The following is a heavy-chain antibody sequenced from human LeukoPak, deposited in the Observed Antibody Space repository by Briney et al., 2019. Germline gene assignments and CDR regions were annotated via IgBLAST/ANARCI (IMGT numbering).Heavy chain of an antibody. CDR3: AREGGPAAPWGHFQH. D-gene: IGHD2-2*01. CDR1: GGSITSSNW. CDR2: ICHSGST. Sequence: PSETLSLTCAVSGGSITSSNWWTWVRQPPGRGLEWIRKICHSGSTKYNPSLKSRVAISVGKSKNQFSLKLSSVTAADTAVYYCAREGGPAAPWGHFQHWGQGTLVTVSS. V-gene: IGHV4-4*02. J-gene: IGHJ1*01.